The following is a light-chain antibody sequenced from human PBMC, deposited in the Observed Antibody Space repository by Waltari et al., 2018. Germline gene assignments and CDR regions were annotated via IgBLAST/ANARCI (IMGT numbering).Light chain of an antibody. CDR1: SSDVDGYNY. J-gene: IGLJ3*02. V-gene: IGLV2-11*01. Sequence: QSALTQPRSVSGSPGQSVTISCTGTSSDVDGYNYVSWYQQHPGKALKLMIYDVTQRPSGVPDRFSGSKSGNTASLTISGLQAEDEADYYCCSYAGSYTWVFGGGTKLTVL. CDR3: CSYAGSYTWV. CDR2: DVT.